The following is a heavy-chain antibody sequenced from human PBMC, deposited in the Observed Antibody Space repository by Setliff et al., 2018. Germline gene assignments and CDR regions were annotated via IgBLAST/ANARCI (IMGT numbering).Heavy chain of an antibody. D-gene: IGHD2-21*02. CDR2: ISDSGST. J-gene: IGHJ3*02. V-gene: IGHV4-59*08. CDR1: GGSINSYY. Sequence: SETLPLTCTVSGGSINSYYWSWIRQPPGKGLEWIAYISDSGSTNYNPSLKSRVTISLDTSKNQFSLKLSSVTAADTAVYYCARHNLHGTATTFAFDIWGQGTMVTVSS. CDR3: ARHNLHGTATTFAFDI.